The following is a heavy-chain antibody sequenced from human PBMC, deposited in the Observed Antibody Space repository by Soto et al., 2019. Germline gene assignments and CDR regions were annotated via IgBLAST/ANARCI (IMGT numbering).Heavy chain of an antibody. D-gene: IGHD2-2*02. J-gene: IGHJ6*02. CDR3: ARAAIPSTRLYGMDV. CDR2: IATGGDT. Sequence: GGSLRLSCATSGIIFTGYDMHWVRQARGKGLEWVSRIATGGDTYYSGSVKGRFIISRDSAKNSVYLQMNNLRAGDTAVYYCARAAIPSTRLYGMDVWGQGTTVTVSS. CDR1: GIIFTGYD. V-gene: IGHV3-13*01.